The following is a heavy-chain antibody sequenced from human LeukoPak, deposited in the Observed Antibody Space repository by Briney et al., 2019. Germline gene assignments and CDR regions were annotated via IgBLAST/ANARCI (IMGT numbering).Heavy chain of an antibody. CDR3: ARVSRGGISMIPYNWFDP. J-gene: IGHJ5*02. V-gene: IGHV5-51*01. Sequence: GESLKISCKGSGYSFTSYWIGWVRQMPGKGLEWMGIIYPGDSDTRYSPSFQGQVTISADKTISTAYLQWSSLKASDTAMYYCARVSRGGISMIPYNWFDPWAREPWSPSPQ. CDR1: GYSFTSYW. CDR2: IYPGDSDT. D-gene: IGHD3-22*01.